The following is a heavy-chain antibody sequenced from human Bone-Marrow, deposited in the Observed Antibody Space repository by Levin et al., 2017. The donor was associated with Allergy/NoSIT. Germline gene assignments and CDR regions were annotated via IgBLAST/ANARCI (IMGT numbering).Heavy chain of an antibody. V-gene: IGHV4-38-2*02. J-gene: IGHJ4*02. CDR2: FFRVAST. Sequence: SSETLSLTCAVSGSSISSGYYWGWFRQPPGKGLEWIGTFFRVASTYYNASLKSRTTISVDTSKNQLSLRLTSVTAADTAVYYCAREGAEWERPEIDSWGPGTLVTVSS. D-gene: IGHD1-1*01. CDR1: GSSISSGYY. CDR3: AREGAEWERPEIDS.